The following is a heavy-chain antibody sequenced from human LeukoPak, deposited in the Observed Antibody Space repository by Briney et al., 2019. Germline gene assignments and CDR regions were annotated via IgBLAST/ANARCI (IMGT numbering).Heavy chain of an antibody. CDR3: ARGPNYDILTGSPRGWFDP. CDR1: GGSISSGDYY. V-gene: IGHV4-30-4*01. J-gene: IGHJ5*02. Sequence: PSETLSLTCTVSGGSISSGDYYWSWIRQPPGKGLEWIGYIYYSGSTYYNPSLKSRVTISVDTSKNQFSLKLSSVTAADTAVYYCARGPNYDILTGSPRGWFDPWGQGTLVTVSS. D-gene: IGHD3-9*01. CDR2: IYYSGST.